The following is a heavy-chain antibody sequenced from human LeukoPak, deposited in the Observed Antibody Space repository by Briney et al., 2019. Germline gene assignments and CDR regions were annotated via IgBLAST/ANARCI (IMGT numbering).Heavy chain of an antibody. CDR3: AELGITMIGGV. CDR1: EFTFRSYE. V-gene: IGHV3-48*03. Sequence: GGSLRLSCAASEFTFRSYEMNWVRQAPGKGLEWVSYISSSGSTKYYADSVKGRFTISRDNAKNSLYLQMNSLRAEDTAVYYCAELGITMIGGVWGKGTTVTISS. J-gene: IGHJ6*04. CDR2: ISSSGSTK. D-gene: IGHD3-10*02.